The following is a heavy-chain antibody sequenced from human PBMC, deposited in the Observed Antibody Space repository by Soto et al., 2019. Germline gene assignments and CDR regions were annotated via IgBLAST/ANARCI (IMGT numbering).Heavy chain of an antibody. J-gene: IGHJ6*02. V-gene: IGHV3-21*02. D-gene: IGHD1-20*01. Sequence: EVQLVESGGGLVKPGGSLRLSCAASGFTFSSFTMNWVRQAPGKGLEWVSSIDTSSTYMYYAASVTGRFTISRDNAKKSVYLQIHSLRAEDTAVYYFARETGSYSWTDGLMDVWGQGTTVTVSS. CDR1: GFTFSSFT. CDR3: ARETGSYSWTDGLMDV. CDR2: IDTSSTYM.